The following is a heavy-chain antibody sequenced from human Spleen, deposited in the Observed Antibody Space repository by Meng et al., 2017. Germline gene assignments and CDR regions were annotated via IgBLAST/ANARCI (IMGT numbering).Heavy chain of an antibody. CDR2: ISSSSSYI. D-gene: IGHD3-22*01. J-gene: IGHJ4*02. CDR1: GFTFSSYS. V-gene: IGHV3-21*01. CDR3: ARGPYYYDSSGYFYFDY. Sequence: GGSLRLSCAASGFTFSSYSMNWVRQAPGKGLEWVSSISSSSSYIYYADSVKGRFTISRDNAKNSLYLQMNSLRAEDTAVYYCARGPYYYDSSGYFYFDYWGQGTLVTVSS.